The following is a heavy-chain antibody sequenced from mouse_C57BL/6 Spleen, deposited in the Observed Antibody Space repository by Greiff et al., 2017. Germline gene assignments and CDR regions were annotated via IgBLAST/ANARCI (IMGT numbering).Heavy chain of an antibody. Sequence: DVKLVESGGGLVKPGGSLKLSCAASGFTFSDYGMHWVRQAPEKGLEWVAYISSGSSTIYYADTVKGRFTISRDYAKNTLFLQMTRLRSEDTAMYYCARGRLGFDYWGEGTTLTVSS. V-gene: IGHV5-17*01. J-gene: IGHJ2*01. CDR2: ISSGSSTI. CDR1: GFTFSDYG. D-gene: IGHD1-2*01. CDR3: ARGRLGFDY.